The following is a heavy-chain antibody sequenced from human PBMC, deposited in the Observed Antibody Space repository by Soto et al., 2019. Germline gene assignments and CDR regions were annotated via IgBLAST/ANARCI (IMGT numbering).Heavy chain of an antibody. Sequence: LRLSCAASGFTFSDYYMSWIRQAPGKGLEWVSYISSSGSTIYYADSVKGRFTISRDNAKNSLYLQMNSLRAEDTAVYCCARRPNSYGSRYYYYGMDVWGQGTTVTVSS. CDR3: ARRPNSYGSRYYYYGMDV. CDR1: GFTFSDYY. D-gene: IGHD5-18*01. J-gene: IGHJ6*02. V-gene: IGHV3-11*01. CDR2: ISSSGSTI.